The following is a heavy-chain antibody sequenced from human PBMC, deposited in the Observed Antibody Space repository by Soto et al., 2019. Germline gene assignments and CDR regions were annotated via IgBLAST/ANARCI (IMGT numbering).Heavy chain of an antibody. J-gene: IGHJ6*03. V-gene: IGHV1-18*01. CDR1: GSSFTRYG. D-gene: IGHD2-2*01. CDR2: ISAYNGNT. Sequence: ASVNVSCQASGSSFTRYGSSWVRQDHGQGLEWMGWISAYNGNTNYAQKLQGRVTMTTDTSTSTAYMELRSLRSDDTAVYYCARGYHDPRDYYYYYMDVWGKGTTVTVSS. CDR3: ARGYHDPRDYYYYYMDV.